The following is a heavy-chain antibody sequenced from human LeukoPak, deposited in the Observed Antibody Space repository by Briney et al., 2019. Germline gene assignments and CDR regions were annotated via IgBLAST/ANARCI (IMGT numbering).Heavy chain of an antibody. V-gene: IGHV1-8*01. CDR3: ARGLATMTTGGY. CDR1: GYTFTSYD. D-gene: IGHD5-12*01. Sequence: ASVKVSCKASGYTFTSYDINWVRQAAGQGLEWMGWMNPNNGYTGYAPSFQGRVTMSRDTSIDTAYMELSSLTSDGTAVYYCARGLATMTTGGYWGQGTLVTVSS. CDR2: MNPNNGYT. J-gene: IGHJ4*02.